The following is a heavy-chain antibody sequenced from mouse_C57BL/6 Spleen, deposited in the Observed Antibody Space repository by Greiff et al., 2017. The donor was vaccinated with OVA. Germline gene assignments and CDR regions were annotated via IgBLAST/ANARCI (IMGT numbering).Heavy chain of an antibody. CDR3: ARGDFGYDRLYWYVDV. CDR2: IYPGDGDT. J-gene: IGHJ1*03. D-gene: IGHD2-2*01. V-gene: IGHV1-82*01. Sequence: VQLQQSGPALVKPGASVKISCKASGYAFSSSWMNWVKRRPGKGLEWIGRIYPGDGDTTYNGQFKGKATLTADKSSSTAYMQLSSLTSEDSAVYCGARGDFGYDRLYWYVDVWGTGTTVTVSS. CDR1: GYAFSSSW.